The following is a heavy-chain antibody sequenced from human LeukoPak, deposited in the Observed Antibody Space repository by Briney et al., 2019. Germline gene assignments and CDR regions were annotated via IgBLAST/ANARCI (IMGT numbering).Heavy chain of an antibody. D-gene: IGHD3-3*01. J-gene: IGHJ4*02. V-gene: IGHV4-30-4*08. Sequence: SQTLSLTCTVSGGSISSGDYHWSWIRQPPGKGLEWIGYIYYSGSTYYNPSLKSRVTISVDTSKNQFSLKLSSVTAADTAVYYCASSQVVLRFLEWTSYFDYWGQGTLVTVSS. CDR2: IYYSGST. CDR1: GGSISSGDYH. CDR3: ASSQVVLRFLEWTSYFDY.